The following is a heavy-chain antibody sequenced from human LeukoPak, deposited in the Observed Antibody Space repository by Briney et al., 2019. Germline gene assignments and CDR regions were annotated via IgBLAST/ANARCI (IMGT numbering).Heavy chain of an antibody. D-gene: IGHD3-10*01. Sequence: GGSLRLSCAASGFTFSSYAMHWVRQAPGKGLEWVAVISYDGSNKYYADSVKGRFTISRDNAKNSLYLQMNSLRAEDTAVYYCAGHYYRHAFDIWGQGTMVTVSS. J-gene: IGHJ3*02. CDR1: GFTFSSYA. V-gene: IGHV3-30-3*01. CDR3: AGHYYRHAFDI. CDR2: ISYDGSNK.